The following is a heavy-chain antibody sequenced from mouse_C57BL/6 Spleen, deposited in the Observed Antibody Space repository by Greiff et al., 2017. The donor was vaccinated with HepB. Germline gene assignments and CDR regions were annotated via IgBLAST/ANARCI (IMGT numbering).Heavy chain of an antibody. D-gene: IGHD2-1*01. J-gene: IGHJ2*01. CDR2: INYDGSST. Sequence: EVKLVESEGGLVQPGSSMKLSCTASGFTFSDYYMAWVRQVPEKGLEWVANINYDGSSTYYLDSLKSRFIISRDNAKNILYLQMSSLKSEDTATYYWARSGNYAFDYWGQGTTLTVSS. CDR1: GFTFSDYY. CDR3: ARSGNYAFDY. V-gene: IGHV5-16*01.